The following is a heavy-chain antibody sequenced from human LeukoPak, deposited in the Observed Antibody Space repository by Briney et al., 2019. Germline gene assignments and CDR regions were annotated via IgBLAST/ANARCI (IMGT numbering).Heavy chain of an antibody. Sequence: SETLSLTCTISGGSVSDYYWSRIRQSPGKGLEWIGYIYHTGSTSYSPSLKSRVTISADTSQNQFSLKFSSVTAADTAVYYCASQKLGNDYWGQGTLVTVSS. CDR3: ASQKLGNDY. V-gene: IGHV4-59*02. J-gene: IGHJ4*02. D-gene: IGHD7-27*01. CDR1: GGSVSDYY. CDR2: IYHTGST.